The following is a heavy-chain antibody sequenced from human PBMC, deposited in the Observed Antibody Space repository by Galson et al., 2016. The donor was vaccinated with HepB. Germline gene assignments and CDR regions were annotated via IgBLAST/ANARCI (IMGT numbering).Heavy chain of an antibody. Sequence: SVKVSCKASGYTFTTYGISWVRQAPGQGLEWMGWISANSGDTNYAQKLQGRVTMTTDTSTSTAYMELRGLRSDDTAVYYCATEAGPAGMGGYFDYWGQGTLVTVSS. D-gene: IGHD2-2*01. CDR3: ATEAGPAGMGGYFDY. J-gene: IGHJ4*02. CDR2: ISANSGDT. V-gene: IGHV1-18*01. CDR1: GYTFTTYG.